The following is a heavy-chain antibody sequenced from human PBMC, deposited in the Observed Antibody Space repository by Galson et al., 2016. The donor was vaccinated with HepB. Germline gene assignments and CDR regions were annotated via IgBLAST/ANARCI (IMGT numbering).Heavy chain of an antibody. CDR2: TYYRSKWYN. J-gene: IGHJ5*02. Sequence: CAISGDSVSSNSAAWTWIRQSPLRGLEWLGRTYYRSKWYNDYAVSVKSRISIHPDTSKNQFSLQLNSVTPEDTAVYYCARVRCSTFRCQNWFDPWGQGTLLTVSP. V-gene: IGHV6-1*01. CDR1: GDSVSSNSAA. D-gene: IGHD2/OR15-2a*01. CDR3: ARVRCSTFRCQNWFDP.